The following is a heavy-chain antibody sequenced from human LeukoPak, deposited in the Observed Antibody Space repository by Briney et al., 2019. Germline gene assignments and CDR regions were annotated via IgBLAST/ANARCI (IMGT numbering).Heavy chain of an antibody. J-gene: IGHJ4*02. CDR3: AREKDRYYYDSSGYPDY. D-gene: IGHD3-22*01. V-gene: IGHV3-74*01. CDR1: GFTFSSYW. Sequence: GGSLRLSCAASGFTFSSYWMQWVRQAPGKGLVWVSRINTNGSSTSYADSVKGRFTISRDNSKNTLYLQMNSLRAEDTAVYYCAREKDRYYYDSSGYPDYWGQGTLVTVSS. CDR2: INTNGSST.